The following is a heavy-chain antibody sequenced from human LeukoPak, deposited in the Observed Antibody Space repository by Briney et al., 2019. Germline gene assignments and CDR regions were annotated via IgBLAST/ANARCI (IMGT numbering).Heavy chain of an antibody. D-gene: IGHD3-10*01. CDR3: AGRGPPRTMLRGVKSGWFDP. CDR2: INRSAST. V-gene: IGHV4-34*01. CDR1: GGSFSGYY. J-gene: IGHJ5*02. Sequence: SETLSLTCAVYGGSFSGYYWSWIRQPPGKGLEWIGEINRSASTNYNPSLKSRVTISIDTSKNQFSLKLSSVTAADTAVYYCAGRGPPRTMLRGVKSGWFDPWGQGTLVTVSS.